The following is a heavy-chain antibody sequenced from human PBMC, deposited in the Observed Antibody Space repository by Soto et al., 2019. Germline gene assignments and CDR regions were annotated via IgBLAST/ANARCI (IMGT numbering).Heavy chain of an antibody. J-gene: IGHJ4*02. CDR1: GFTFSSYA. CDR2: ISYDGSNK. D-gene: IGHD3-10*01. V-gene: IGHV3-30-3*01. CDR3: ARGGHYYGVSYHPVGFDY. Sequence: GGSLRLSCAASGFTFSSYAMHWVRQAPGKGLEWVAVISYDGSNKYYADSVKGRFTISRDNSKNTLYLQMNSLRAEDTAVYYCARGGHYYGVSYHPVGFDYWGQGTQVTVS.